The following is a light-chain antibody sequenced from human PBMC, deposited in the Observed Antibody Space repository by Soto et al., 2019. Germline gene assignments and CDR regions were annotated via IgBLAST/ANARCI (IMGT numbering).Light chain of an antibody. J-gene: IGLJ3*02. CDR3: GTWDSSLSGVV. CDR2: DNN. Sequence: QSVLTQPPSVSAAPGQKVTISCSGSSSNIENNYVSWSQQFPGTAPKLLIYDNNKRPSGIPDRFSGSKSGTSATLGITGLQTGDEADYYCGTWDSSLSGVVFGGGTKLTVL. V-gene: IGLV1-51*01. CDR1: SSNIENNY.